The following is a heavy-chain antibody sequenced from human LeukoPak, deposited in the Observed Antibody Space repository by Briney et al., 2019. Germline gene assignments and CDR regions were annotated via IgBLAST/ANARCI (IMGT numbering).Heavy chain of an antibody. D-gene: IGHD3-16*01. V-gene: IGHV3-21*01. CDR2: IGSSSSYI. J-gene: IGHJ4*02. Sequence: GGSLRLSCAASGFTFSSYSMNWVRQAPGKGLEWVSSIGSSSSYIYYADSVKGRFTISRDNAKNSLYLQMNSLRAEDTAVYYCAREGDYVWVNYFDYWGQGTLVTVSS. CDR1: GFTFSSYS. CDR3: AREGDYVWVNYFDY.